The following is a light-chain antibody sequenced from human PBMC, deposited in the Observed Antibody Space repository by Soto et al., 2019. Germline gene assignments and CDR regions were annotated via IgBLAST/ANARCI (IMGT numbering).Light chain of an antibody. CDR2: EVS. J-gene: IGLJ3*02. CDR3: SSYTSSSTPV. V-gene: IGLV2-14*01. Sequence: QSALTQPASVSGSPGQSITISCTGTSSDVGGYNYVSWYQQHPGKAPKLMIYEVSNRPSGVSNRFSGSKSGNTASLTISGLQAEDEADYYCSSYTSSSTPVSGGGTQLTVL. CDR1: SSDVGGYNY.